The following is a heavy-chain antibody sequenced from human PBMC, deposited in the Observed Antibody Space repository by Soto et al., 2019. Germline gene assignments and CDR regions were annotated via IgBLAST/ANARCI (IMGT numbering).Heavy chain of an antibody. CDR3: ATGYYGMDV. Sequence: ASVKVSCKVSGYSLTELSIHWVRQAPGKGLEWMGGFDPEDGETIYAQKFQGRVTMTEDTSTDTAYVELSSLISEDTAVYYCATGYYGMDVWGQGTTVTVSS. CDR1: GYSLTELS. V-gene: IGHV1-24*01. J-gene: IGHJ6*02. CDR2: FDPEDGET.